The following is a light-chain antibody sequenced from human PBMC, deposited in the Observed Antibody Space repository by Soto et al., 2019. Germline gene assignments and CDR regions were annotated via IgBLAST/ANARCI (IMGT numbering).Light chain of an antibody. CDR1: QAIRND. Sequence: AIQMTQSPSSLSASVGDRVTITCRASQAIRNDLGWYQQKPGKAPNLLIFGASNLQVGVPVRFSASGSGTNFTLTISNLQPEDFAVYYRQHYGISPWGFTFGPGTKVEIK. CDR3: QHYGISPWGFT. CDR2: GAS. J-gene: IGKJ3*01. V-gene: IGKV1-6*01.